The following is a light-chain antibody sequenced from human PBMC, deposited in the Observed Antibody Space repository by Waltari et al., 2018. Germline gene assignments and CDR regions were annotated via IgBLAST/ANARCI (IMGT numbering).Light chain of an antibody. Sequence: ATLSCRASQGATSISLTWYQQKLGQAPRLLIYGTSGRATCIPDRFGGSRSGTDFTLTISRLEPEDFAVYYCQQYDGEVVTFGGGTKVEI. V-gene: IGKV3-20*01. CDR3: QQYDGEVVT. CDR2: GTS. J-gene: IGKJ4*01. CDR1: QGATSIS.